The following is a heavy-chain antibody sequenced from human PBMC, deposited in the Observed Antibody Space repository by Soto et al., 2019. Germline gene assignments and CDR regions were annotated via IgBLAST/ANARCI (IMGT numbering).Heavy chain of an antibody. CDR2: ISYDGSNK. CDR3: ARDKYYDFWSGYPQYYFDY. Sequence: GSLRLSCAASGFTFSSYGMHWVRQAPGKGLEWVAVISYDGSNKYYADSVKGRFTISRDNSKNTLYLQMNSLRAEDTAVYYCARDKYYDFWSGYPQYYFDYWGQGTLVTVSS. J-gene: IGHJ4*02. V-gene: IGHV3-30*19. D-gene: IGHD3-3*01. CDR1: GFTFSSYG.